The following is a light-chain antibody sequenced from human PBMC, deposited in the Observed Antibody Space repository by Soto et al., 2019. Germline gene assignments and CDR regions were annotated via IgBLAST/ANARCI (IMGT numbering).Light chain of an antibody. J-gene: IGKJ1*01. V-gene: IGKV3-20*01. Sequence: ETVLTQSPGTLSLSPGERATLSCRASQSVSSRYLAWYQQKPGQAPRLLIYGVSSRATGIPDRFSGSGSGTDFTLTISRLEPEDFAVYYCQQYGNSPPGGTFGQGTKVEIK. CDR2: GVS. CDR3: QQYGNSPPGGT. CDR1: QSVSSRY.